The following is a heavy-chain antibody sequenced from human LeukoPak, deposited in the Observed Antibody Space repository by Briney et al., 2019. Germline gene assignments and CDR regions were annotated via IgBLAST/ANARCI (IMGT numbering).Heavy chain of an antibody. J-gene: IGHJ6*03. D-gene: IGHD2-15*01. CDR3: VRGRYCSGGSCSDPYYSYYMDV. Sequence: GGSLRLSCAASGFTFSSYGMTWVRQAPGKGLEWVSYISSSSSTIYYADSVKGRFTISRDNAKKTLYLQMNSLRAEDTAVYYCVRGRYCSGGSCSDPYYSYYMDVWGKGTTVTISS. CDR1: GFTFSSYG. CDR2: ISSSSSTI. V-gene: IGHV3-48*04.